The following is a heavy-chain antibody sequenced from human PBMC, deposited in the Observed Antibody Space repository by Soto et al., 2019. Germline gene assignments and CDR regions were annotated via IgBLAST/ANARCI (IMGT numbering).Heavy chain of an antibody. D-gene: IGHD1-26*01. CDR2: IYYSGST. CDR3: ARQEWELGVNYYYGMDV. CDR1: GGSISSSSYY. V-gene: IGHV4-39*01. Sequence: SETLSLTCTVSGGSISSSSYYWGWIRQPPGKGLEWIGSIYYSGSTYYNPSLKSRVTISVDTSKNQFSLKLSSVTAADTAVYYCARQEWELGVNYYYGMDVWGQGTTVTVSS. J-gene: IGHJ6*02.